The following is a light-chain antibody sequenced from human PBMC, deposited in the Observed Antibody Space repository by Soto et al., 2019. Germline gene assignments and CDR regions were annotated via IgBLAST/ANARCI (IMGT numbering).Light chain of an antibody. CDR3: QQYDNWPPVT. Sequence: EIVMTQSPATLSVSPGERATLSCRASQSVSGNLAWYQQKPGQTPRLLIYGASTRAPGIPARFSGSGSGTEFTLTISSLQSEDCAVYYCQQYDNWPPVTFGGGTKVEIK. CDR1: QSVSGN. V-gene: IGKV3D-15*01. CDR2: GAS. J-gene: IGKJ4*01.